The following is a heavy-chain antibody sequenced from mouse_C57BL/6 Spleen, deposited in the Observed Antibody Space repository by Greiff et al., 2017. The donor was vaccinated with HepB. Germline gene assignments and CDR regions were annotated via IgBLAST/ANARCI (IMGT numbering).Heavy chain of an antibody. Sequence: EVQRVESGGGLVKPGGSLKLSCAASGFTFSSYAMSWVRQTPEKRLEWVATISDGGSYTYYPDNVKGRFTISRDNAKNNLYLQMSHLKSEDTAMYYCAREGDSSGYVNSPYYYAMDYWGQGTSVTVSS. J-gene: IGHJ4*01. CDR3: AREGDSSGYVNSPYYYAMDY. V-gene: IGHV5-4*01. CDR2: ISDGGSYT. D-gene: IGHD3-2*02. CDR1: GFTFSSYA.